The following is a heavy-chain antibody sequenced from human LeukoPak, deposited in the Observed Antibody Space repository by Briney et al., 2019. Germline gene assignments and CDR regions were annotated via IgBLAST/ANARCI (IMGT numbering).Heavy chain of an antibody. CDR1: GFTFSSCW. D-gene: IGHD6-19*01. Sequence: GGSLRLSCAASGFTFSSCWMHWVRQAPGKGLVWVSRINSDGSSTSYADSVKGRFTISRDNAKNTLYLQMNSLRAEDTAVYYCARVAVAGTRSCWFDPWGQGTLVTVSS. J-gene: IGHJ5*02. CDR3: ARVAVAGTRSCWFDP. V-gene: IGHV3-74*01. CDR2: INSDGSST.